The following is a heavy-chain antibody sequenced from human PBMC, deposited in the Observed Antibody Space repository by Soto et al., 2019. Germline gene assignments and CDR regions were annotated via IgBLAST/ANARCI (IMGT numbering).Heavy chain of an antibody. CDR3: ARETIAAAGTVFDY. D-gene: IGHD6-13*01. V-gene: IGHV4-31*03. CDR1: GGSISSGGYY. Sequence: SETLSLTCTVSGGSISSGGYYWSWIRQHPGKGLEWIGYIYYSGSTYYNPSLKSRVTISVDTSKNQFSLKLSSVTAADTAVYYCARETIAAAGTVFDYWGQGTLVTVSS. J-gene: IGHJ4*02. CDR2: IYYSGST.